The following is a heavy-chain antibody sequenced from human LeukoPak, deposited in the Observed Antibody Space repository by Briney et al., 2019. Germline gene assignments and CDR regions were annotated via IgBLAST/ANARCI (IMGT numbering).Heavy chain of an antibody. CDR2: IYHSGST. V-gene: IGHV4-38-2*01. Sequence: SGTLSLTCAVSGYSISSAYYWGWIRQPPGKGLEWIGSIYHSGSTHYNPSLKSRVTISVDTSKNQFSLKLSSVTAADTAVYYCARNGTSGYFDYWGQGTLVTVSS. J-gene: IGHJ4*02. CDR3: ARNGTSGYFDY. CDR1: GYSISSAYY. D-gene: IGHD2-2*01.